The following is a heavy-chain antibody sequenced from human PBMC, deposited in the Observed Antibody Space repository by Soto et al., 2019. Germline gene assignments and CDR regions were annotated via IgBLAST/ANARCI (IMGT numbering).Heavy chain of an antibody. Sequence: PGGSLRLSCAASGFTFSSYAMSWVRQAPGKGLEWVSALSGSGGSTYYADSVKGRFTISRDNSKNTLYLQLNSLRAEDTAVYYCAKIMLAAGWNVYDSCYDYCDEGTLGSVTS. CDR2: LSGSGGST. V-gene: IGHV3-23*01. D-gene: IGHD5-12*01. J-gene: IGHJ4*02. CDR3: AKIMLAAGWNVYDSCYDY. CDR1: GFTFSSYA.